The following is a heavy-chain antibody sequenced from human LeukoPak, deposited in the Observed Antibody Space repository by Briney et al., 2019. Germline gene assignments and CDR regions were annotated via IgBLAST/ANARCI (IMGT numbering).Heavy chain of an antibody. CDR3: ASLGKTNYYDSSGLDAFDI. J-gene: IGHJ3*02. V-gene: IGHV3-30-3*01. CDR2: ISYDGSNK. CDR1: GFTFSSYA. D-gene: IGHD3-22*01. Sequence: GRSLRLSCAASGFTFSSYAMHWVRQAPGKGLEWVAVISYDGSNKYYADSVKGRFTISRDNSKNTLYLQMNSLRAEDTAVYYCASLGKTNYYDSSGLDAFDIWGQGTMVTVSS.